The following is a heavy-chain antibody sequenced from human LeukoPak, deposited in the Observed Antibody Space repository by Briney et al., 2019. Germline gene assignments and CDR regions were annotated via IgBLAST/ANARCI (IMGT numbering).Heavy chain of an antibody. D-gene: IGHD6-6*01. V-gene: IGHV3-74*01. CDR2: INSDGSRT. CDR3: ARDGAGSSLYMDV. CDR1: GFTFSSYW. Sequence: GGSLRLSCAASGFTFSSYWMHWVRQAPGKGLVWVSRINSDGSRTSYADSVKGRFTISRDNAKNTLYLQMNSLRAEDTAVYYCARDGAGSSLYMDVWGKGTTVTVSS. J-gene: IGHJ6*03.